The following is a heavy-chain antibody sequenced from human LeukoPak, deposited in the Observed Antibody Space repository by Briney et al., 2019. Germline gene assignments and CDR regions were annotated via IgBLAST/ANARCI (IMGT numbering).Heavy chain of an antibody. CDR1: GGSFSGYY. CDR2: INHSGST. CDR3: ARLVGGSYYGRYRYFDL. D-gene: IGHD3-10*01. J-gene: IGHJ2*01. V-gene: IGHV4-34*01. Sequence: PSETLSLTCAVYGGSFSGYYWSWIRQPPGKGLEWIGEINHSGSTNYNPSLKSRVTISVDTSKNQFSLKLSSVTAADTAVYYCARLVGGSYYGRYRYFDLWGRGTLVTVSS.